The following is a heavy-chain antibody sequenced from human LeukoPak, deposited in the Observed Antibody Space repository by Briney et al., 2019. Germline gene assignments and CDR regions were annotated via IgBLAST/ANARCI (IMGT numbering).Heavy chain of an antibody. J-gene: IGHJ4*02. V-gene: IGHV4-34*01. Sequence: KPSETLSLTCAVYGGSFSGYYWSWIRQPPGKRLEWIGEINHSGSTNYNPSLKSRVTISVDTSKNQFSLKLSSVTAADTAVYYCARRVYDYVWGSYRPIDCWGQGTLVTVSS. CDR2: INHSGST. D-gene: IGHD3-16*02. CDR3: ARRVYDYVWGSYRPIDC. CDR1: GGSFSGYY.